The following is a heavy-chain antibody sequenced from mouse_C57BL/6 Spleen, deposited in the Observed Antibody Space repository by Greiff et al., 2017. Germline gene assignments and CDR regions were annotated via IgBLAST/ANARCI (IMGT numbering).Heavy chain of an antibody. Sequence: QVQLQQPGAELVKPGASVKLSCKASGYTFTSYWMHWVKQRPGQGLEWIGMIHPNSGSTNYNEKFKSKATLAVDKSYSTAYMQLSSLTSEESAVCYCARAGGNSFAYWGQGTLVTVSA. CDR3: ARAGGNSFAY. CDR1: GYTFTSYW. J-gene: IGHJ3*01. V-gene: IGHV1-64*01. CDR2: IHPNSGST. D-gene: IGHD2-1*01.